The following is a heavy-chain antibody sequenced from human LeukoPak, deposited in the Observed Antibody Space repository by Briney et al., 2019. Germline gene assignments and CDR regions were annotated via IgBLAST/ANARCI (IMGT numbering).Heavy chain of an antibody. J-gene: IGHJ4*02. V-gene: IGHV4-59*01. CDR1: GGSISSYY. D-gene: IGHD3-3*01. Sequence: SETLSLTCTVSGGSISSYYWSWIRQPPGKGLEWIGYIYYSGSTNYNPSLKSRVTISVDTSKNQFSLKLTSVTAADTAAYYCARGVPEYYDFWSGYFYYFDYWGQGTLVTVSS. CDR2: IYYSGST. CDR3: ARGVPEYYDFWSGYFYYFDY.